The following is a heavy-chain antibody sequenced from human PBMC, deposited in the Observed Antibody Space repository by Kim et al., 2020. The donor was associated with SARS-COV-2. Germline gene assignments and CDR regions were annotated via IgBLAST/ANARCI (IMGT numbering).Heavy chain of an antibody. J-gene: IGHJ6*02. V-gene: IGHV1-18*01. Sequence: ASVKVSCKASGYTFTSYGISWVRQAPGQGLEWMGWISAYNGNTDYAQKLQGRVTMTTDTSTSTAYMELRSLRFDDTAVYYCARDRQVVPHYYFYGMDVWGQGTTVTVSS. CDR2: ISAYNGNT. CDR3: ARDRQVVPHYYFYGMDV. D-gene: IGHD2-2*01. CDR1: GYTFTSYG.